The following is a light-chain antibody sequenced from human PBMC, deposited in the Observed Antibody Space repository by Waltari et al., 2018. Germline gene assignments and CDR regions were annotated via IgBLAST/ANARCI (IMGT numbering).Light chain of an antibody. CDR3: SSFAHATTLV. Sequence: QSALTQPASVSGSPGQSITISCTGASSDVGGYNLVSWYQQHPGRVPKLILYEGTKRPSGVSSRFSGSKSGNTASLTISGLQAKDEADYYCSSFAHATTLVFGGGTKVTV. V-gene: IGLV2-23*01. J-gene: IGLJ2*01. CDR2: EGT. CDR1: SSDVGGYNL.